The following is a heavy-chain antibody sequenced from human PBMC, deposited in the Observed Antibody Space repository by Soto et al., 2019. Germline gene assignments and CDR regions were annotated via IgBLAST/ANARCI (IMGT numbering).Heavy chain of an antibody. CDR1: GGTFSSYA. CDR3: AGTYYDFWSGYVSYFDY. Sequence: VASVKVSCKASGGTFSSYAISWVRQAPGQGLEWMGGIIPIFGTANYAQKFQGRVTITADKSTSTAYMELSSLRSEDTAVYYCAGTYYDFWSGYVSYFDYWGQGTLVTVSS. D-gene: IGHD3-3*01. V-gene: IGHV1-69*06. J-gene: IGHJ4*02. CDR2: IIPIFGTA.